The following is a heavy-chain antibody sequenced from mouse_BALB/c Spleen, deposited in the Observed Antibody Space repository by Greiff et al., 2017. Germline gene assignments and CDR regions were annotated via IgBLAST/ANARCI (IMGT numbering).Heavy chain of an antibody. Sequence: VKLVESGAELMKPGASVKISCKATGYTFSSYWIEWVKQRPGHGLEWIGEILPGSGSTNYNEKFKGKATFTADTSSNTAYMQLSSLTSEDSAVYYCARTGLRAWFAYWGQGTLVTVSA. V-gene: IGHV1-9*01. CDR2: ILPGSGST. D-gene: IGHD2-4*01. J-gene: IGHJ3*01. CDR3: ARTGLRAWFAY. CDR1: GYTFSSYW.